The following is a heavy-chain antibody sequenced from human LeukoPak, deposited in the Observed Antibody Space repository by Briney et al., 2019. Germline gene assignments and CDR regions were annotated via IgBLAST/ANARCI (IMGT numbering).Heavy chain of an antibody. CDR1: GDSISSGSYY. D-gene: IGHD3-10*01. Sequence: SETLSLTCTVSGDSISSGSYYWTWIRQPAGKGLEWIGRIYTSGSTINNPSLKNTNYNPSLKSRVTISLDTSRNQFSLKLNSVTAADTAVYYCAKSNGYGLVDIWGQGTMVTVSS. CDR3: AKSNGYGLVDI. V-gene: IGHV4-61*02. J-gene: IGHJ3*02. CDR2: IYTSGSTINNPSLKNT.